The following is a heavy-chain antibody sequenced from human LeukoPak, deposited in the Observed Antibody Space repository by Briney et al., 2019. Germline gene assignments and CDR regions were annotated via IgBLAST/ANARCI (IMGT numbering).Heavy chain of an antibody. CDR1: GGSISSYY. J-gene: IGHJ4*02. CDR3: ARMITFWGVIVPHFDY. V-gene: IGHV4-59*01. CDR2: IYYSGST. Sequence: PSETLSLTCTVSGGSISSYYWSWIRQPPGKGLEWIGYIYYSGSTNYNPSLKSRVTISVDTSKNQFSLKLSSVTAADTAVYYCARMITFWGVIVPHFDYWGQGTLVTVSS. D-gene: IGHD3-16*02.